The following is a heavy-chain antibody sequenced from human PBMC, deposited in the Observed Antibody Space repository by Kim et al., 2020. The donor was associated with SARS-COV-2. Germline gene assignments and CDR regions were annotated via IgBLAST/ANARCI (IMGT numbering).Heavy chain of an antibody. J-gene: IGHJ4*02. CDR2: ISAYNGNT. CDR1: GYTFTSYG. V-gene: IGHV1-18*01. Sequence: ASVKVSCKASGYTFTSYGISWVRQAPGQGLEWMGWISAYNGNTNYAQKLQGRVTMTTDTSTSTAYMELRSLRSDDTAVYYCARDLPPGYSSGWYIYWGQGTLVTVSS. CDR3: ARDLPPGYSSGWYIY. D-gene: IGHD6-19*01.